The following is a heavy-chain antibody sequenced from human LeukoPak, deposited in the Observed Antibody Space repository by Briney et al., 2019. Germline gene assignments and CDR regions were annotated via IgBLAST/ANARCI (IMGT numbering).Heavy chain of an antibody. V-gene: IGHV4-4*07. CDR3: ARDRSSSYTRDWFDP. Sequence: SETLSLTCTVSGGSINGYYWSWIRPPAGQGLEWIGRVYNSESINYHPSLKSRVTMSIDTSKNQFYLKLNSVTAADTAVYYCARDRSSSYTRDWFDPWGQGALVTVSS. CDR2: VYNSESI. J-gene: IGHJ5*02. D-gene: IGHD2-2*01. CDR1: GGSINGYY.